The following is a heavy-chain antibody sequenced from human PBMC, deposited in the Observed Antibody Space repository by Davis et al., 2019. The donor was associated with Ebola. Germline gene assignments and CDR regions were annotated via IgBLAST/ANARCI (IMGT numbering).Heavy chain of an antibody. CDR2: IYHSGST. Sequence: SETLSLTCAVSGGSISSSNWWSWVRQPPGKGLEWIGEIYHSGSTNYNPSLKSRVTISVDKSKNQFSLKLSSVTAADTAVYYCARDRGKAVAVYFDYWGQGTLVTVSS. CDR3: ARDRGKAVAVYFDY. V-gene: IGHV4-4*02. J-gene: IGHJ4*02. CDR1: GGSISSSNW. D-gene: IGHD6-19*01.